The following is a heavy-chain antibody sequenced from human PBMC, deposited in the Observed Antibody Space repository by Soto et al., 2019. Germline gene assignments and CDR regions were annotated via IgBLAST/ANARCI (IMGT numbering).Heavy chain of an antibody. V-gene: IGHV3-23*01. J-gene: IGHJ4*02. CDR3: AKEDVGGYYYSGL. CDR1: GFTFNNYA. CDR2: ISGSGGST. D-gene: IGHD1-26*01. Sequence: GGSLRLSCAASGFTFNNYAMSWVRQAPGKGLEWVSSISGSGGSTHYADSVKGRFTISRDNSKNTLYLQMNSLRAEDTAVYYCAKEDVGGYYYSGLWGQGTLVTVSS.